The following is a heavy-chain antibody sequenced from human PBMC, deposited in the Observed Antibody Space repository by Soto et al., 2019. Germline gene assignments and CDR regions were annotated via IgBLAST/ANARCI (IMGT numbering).Heavy chain of an antibody. J-gene: IGHJ4*02. Sequence: SGPTLVNPTQTLTLTCTFSGFSLSTSGMCVNWIRQPPGKALEWLSLIDWDDDKYYSTSLKTRLTISKDTSEDQVVLTMTNMDPVDTATYYCALGRGRYGLFDHWGQGTRVTVSS. V-gene: IGHV2-70*01. D-gene: IGHD3-9*01. CDR2: IDWDDDK. CDR1: GFSLSTSGMC. CDR3: ALGRGRYGLFDH.